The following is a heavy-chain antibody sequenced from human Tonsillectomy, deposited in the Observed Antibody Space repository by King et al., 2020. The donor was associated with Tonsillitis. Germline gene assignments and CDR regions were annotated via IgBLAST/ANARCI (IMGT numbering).Heavy chain of an antibody. Sequence: VQLVESGGGLVQPGGSLRLSCAASGFTFSSYWMHWVRQAPGKGLVWVSRINSDGSSTGYADSVKGRFTISRDNAKNTLYLQMNSLRAEDTAVYDCVGNYLDYYYGMDVWGQGTTVTVSS. V-gene: IGHV3-74*02. J-gene: IGHJ6*02. CDR3: VGNYLDYYYGMDV. CDR2: INSDGSST. D-gene: IGHD3-22*01. CDR1: GFTFSSYW.